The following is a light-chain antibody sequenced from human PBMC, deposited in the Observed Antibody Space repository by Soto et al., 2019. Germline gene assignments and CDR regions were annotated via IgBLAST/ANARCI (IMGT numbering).Light chain of an antibody. Sequence: QSALTQPASVSGSPGQSITVSCTGSSSDVGGYNYVSWYQQYPGKAPQLIIYEVTNRPSGVSNRFSGSKSGNTASLTISGLQAEDEAHYYCSSYTSSNALVVFGGGTKLTVL. J-gene: IGLJ2*01. V-gene: IGLV2-14*01. CDR1: SSDVGGYNY. CDR3: SSYTSSNALVV. CDR2: EVT.